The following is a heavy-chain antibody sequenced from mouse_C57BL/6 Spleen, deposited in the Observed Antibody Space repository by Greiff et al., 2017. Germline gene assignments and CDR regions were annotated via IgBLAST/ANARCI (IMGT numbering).Heavy chain of an antibody. V-gene: IGHV1-82*01. CDR2: IYPGDGDT. CDR1: GYAFSSSW. D-gene: IGHD1-1*01. CDR3: AIYFMDY. Sequence: VQLKESGPELVKPGASVKISCKASGYAFSSSWMNWVKQRPGKGLEWIGRIYPGDGDTNYNGKFKGKATLTADKSSSTAYMHLSSLTSEDSAVYFCAIYFMDYWGQGTSVTVSS. J-gene: IGHJ4*01.